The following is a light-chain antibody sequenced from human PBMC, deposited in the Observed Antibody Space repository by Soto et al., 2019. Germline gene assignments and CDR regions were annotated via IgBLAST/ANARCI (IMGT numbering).Light chain of an antibody. CDR2: EVS. V-gene: IGLV2-8*01. CDR1: SSDVGGYNY. CDR3: SSYAGSKSLVV. Sequence: QSVLTHPPSSSWSPGQSVTISCTGTSSDVGGYNYVSWYQQHPGKAPKLMIYEVSKRPSGVSDRFSGSKSCNTASLAVFGLPAEDEADYYGSSYAGSKSLVVFGGGTKLTVL. J-gene: IGLJ2*01.